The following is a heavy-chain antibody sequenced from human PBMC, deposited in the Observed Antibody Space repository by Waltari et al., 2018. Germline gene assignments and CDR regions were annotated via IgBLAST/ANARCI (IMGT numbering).Heavy chain of an antibody. J-gene: IGHJ4*02. CDR1: GYRFTTYA. CDR2: INADDGNI. V-gene: IGHV1-3*01. Sequence: QVQLVQSGAEVQKPGASVKVSCQASGYRFTTYAMHWVRQAPGQSLEWMGWINADDGNIKYSHNFQGRVIITRDTSASTAYIEVNSVNSEDTAVYYCARGYHKTAWIVDYWGQGTLVTVSS. D-gene: IGHD2-2*01. CDR3: ARGYHKTAWIVDY.